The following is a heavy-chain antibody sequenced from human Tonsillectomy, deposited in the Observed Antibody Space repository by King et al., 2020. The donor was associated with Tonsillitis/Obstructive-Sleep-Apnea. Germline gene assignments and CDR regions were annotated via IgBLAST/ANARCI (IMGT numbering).Heavy chain of an antibody. CDR2: INHSGST. V-gene: IGHV4-34*01. D-gene: IGHD2-2*01. CDR3: ARGLCSSTSCRSPSDY. CDR1: GGSFSGYY. J-gene: IGHJ4*02. Sequence: VQLQQWGAGLLKPSETLSLTCAVYGGSFSGYYWSWIRQPPGKGLEWSGEINHSGSTNYNPSLKSRVTISVDTSKNQFSLKLSSVTAADTAVYYCARGLCSSTSCRSPSDYWGQGTLVTVSS.